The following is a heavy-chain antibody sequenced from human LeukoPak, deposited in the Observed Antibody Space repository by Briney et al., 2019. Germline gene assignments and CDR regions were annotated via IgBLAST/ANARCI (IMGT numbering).Heavy chain of an antibody. CDR1: GYTFIDFY. CDR3: ARVRLADERAWAY. V-gene: IGHV1-2*02. CDR2: ITPKSGDT. Sequence: ASVKVSCKASGYTFIDFYIHWVRQAPGQGLEYVGWITPKSGDTYSPQRFQGRVTMTRDASTSTAYMELSSLRSDDTAVYFCARVRLADERAWAYWGQGTLVTVSS. J-gene: IGHJ4*02. D-gene: IGHD3-3*02.